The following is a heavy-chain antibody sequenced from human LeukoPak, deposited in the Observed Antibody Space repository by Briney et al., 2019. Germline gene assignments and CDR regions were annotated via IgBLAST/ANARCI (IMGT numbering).Heavy chain of an antibody. D-gene: IGHD6-19*01. CDR3: ATQTGYSSGRDY. J-gene: IGHJ4*02. CDR2: IIPIFGTA. Sequence: SVKVSCKASGGTFSSYAISWVRQAPGQGLEWMGRIIPIFGTANYAQKFQGRVTITTDESTCTAYMELSSLRSEDTAVYYCATQTGYSSGRDYWGQGTLVTVSS. CDR1: GGTFSSYA. V-gene: IGHV1-69*05.